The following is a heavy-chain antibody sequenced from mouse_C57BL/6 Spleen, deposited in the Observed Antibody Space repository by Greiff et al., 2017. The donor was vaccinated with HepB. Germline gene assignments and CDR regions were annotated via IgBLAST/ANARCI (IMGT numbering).Heavy chain of an antibody. J-gene: IGHJ3*01. CDR1: GYTFTDSY. Sequence: EVQLQQSGPELVKPGASVKISCKASGYTFTDSYMNWVKQSHGKSLEWIGDINPNNGGTSYNQKFKGKATLTVDKSSSTAYMELRSLTSEDSAVYYWASPYYGSSSAWFAYWGQGTLVTVSA. D-gene: IGHD1-1*01. CDR2: INPNNGGT. CDR3: ASPYYGSSSAWFAY. V-gene: IGHV1-26*01.